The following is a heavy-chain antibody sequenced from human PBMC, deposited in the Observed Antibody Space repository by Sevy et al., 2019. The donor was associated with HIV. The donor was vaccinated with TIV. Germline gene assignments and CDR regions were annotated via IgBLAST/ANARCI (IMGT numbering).Heavy chain of an antibody. D-gene: IGHD2-21*02. CDR2: IRTKHYGGTT. V-gene: IGHV3-49*03. Sequence: GGSLRLSCTASGFTFGDYAISWFRQAPGKGLEWVGFIRTKHYGGTTEYAASVKGRFTISRDDSKNIAYLQMNSLKTEDPAVYYCTRGEGHRGGDCYSSPPWWFDPWGQGTLVTVSS. CDR1: GFTFGDYA. J-gene: IGHJ5*02. CDR3: TRGEGHRGGDCYSSPPWWFDP.